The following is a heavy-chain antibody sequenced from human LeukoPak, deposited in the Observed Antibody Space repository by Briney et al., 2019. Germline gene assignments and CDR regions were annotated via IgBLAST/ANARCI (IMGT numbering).Heavy chain of an antibody. Sequence: MTSETLSLTCTVSGGSISSYYWSWIRQPPGKGLEWLGYIYYSGSTNYNPSLKSRVTISVDTPKNQFSLKLSSVTAADTAVYYCARVPDTVVTAIGLRPPPGMDVWGQGTTVTVSS. V-gene: IGHV4-59*01. J-gene: IGHJ6*02. D-gene: IGHD2-21*02. CDR1: GGSISSYY. CDR3: ARVPDTVVTAIGLRPPPGMDV. CDR2: IYYSGST.